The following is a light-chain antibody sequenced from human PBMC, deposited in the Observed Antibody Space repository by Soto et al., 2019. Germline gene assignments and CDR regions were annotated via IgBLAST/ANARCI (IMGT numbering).Light chain of an antibody. CDR3: QQYNNWPPYT. CDR1: QSVSSN. J-gene: IGKJ2*01. V-gene: IGKV3-15*01. Sequence: EIVMTQSQATLSVSPGERATLSCRASQSVSSNLAWYQQKPGQAPRLLIYGASTRATGIPARFSGSGSGTEVTLTISSLQSEDFAVYYCQQYNNWPPYTFGQGTKLEIK. CDR2: GAS.